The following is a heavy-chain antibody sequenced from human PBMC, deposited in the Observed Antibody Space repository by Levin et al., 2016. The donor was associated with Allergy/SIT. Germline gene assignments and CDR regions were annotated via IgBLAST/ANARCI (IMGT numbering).Heavy chain of an antibody. D-gene: IGHD3-3*01. J-gene: IGHJ4*02. V-gene: IGHV3-48*02. CDR1: GFTFSSYS. Sequence: GESLKISCAASGFTFSSYSMNWVRQAPGKGLEWVSYISSSSSTIYYADSVKGRFTISRDNAKNSLYLQMNSLRDEDTAVYYCASNHYDFWSGYRFDYWGQGTLVTVSS. CDR2: ISSSSSTI. CDR3: ASNHYDFWSGYRFDY.